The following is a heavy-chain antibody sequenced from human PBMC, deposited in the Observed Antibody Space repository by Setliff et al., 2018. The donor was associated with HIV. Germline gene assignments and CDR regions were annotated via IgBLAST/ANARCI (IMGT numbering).Heavy chain of an antibody. Sequence: GGSLRLSCAASGFTFSGAEIHWVRQASGKGLAWVGHIRSKADKYATEYGASAKGRFIISRDDSKKTAYLQMSSLKTEDTAMYYCLLPCTSGWHNWLDPWGQGTLVTVSS. D-gene: IGHD6-19*01. CDR2: IRSKADKYAT. V-gene: IGHV3-73*01. CDR3: LLPCTSGWHNWLDP. CDR1: GFTFSGAE. J-gene: IGHJ5*02.